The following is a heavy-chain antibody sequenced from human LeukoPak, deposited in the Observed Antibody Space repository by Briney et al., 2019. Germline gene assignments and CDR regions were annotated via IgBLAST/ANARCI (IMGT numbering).Heavy chain of an antibody. Sequence: GGSLRLSCAVSGFTFDDYAMHWVRQPPGKGLEWVSVISANGGSTYYADSVKGRFIVSRDNSKNSLHLQMSSLRTEDTAFYYCAREISYDNSGSSKNDFWGQGTLVTVSS. J-gene: IGHJ4*02. V-gene: IGHV3-43*02. CDR3: AREISYDNSGSSKNDF. D-gene: IGHD3-9*01. CDR1: GFTFDDYA. CDR2: ISANGGST.